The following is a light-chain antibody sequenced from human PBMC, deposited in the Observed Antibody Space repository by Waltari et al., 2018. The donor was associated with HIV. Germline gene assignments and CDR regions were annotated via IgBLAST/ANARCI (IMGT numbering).Light chain of an antibody. CDR1: SGSVSTSYY. V-gene: IGLV8-61*01. CDR3: GLYMGSGANWV. Sequence: QTVVTQEPSFSVSPGGTVTLTCGLSSGSVSTSYYPSWYQQTPGQAPRTLIYSTNTRTSWVPDRFAGSILGNKAALTITGAQADDESDYYCGLYMGSGANWVFGGGTKLTVL. J-gene: IGLJ3*02. CDR2: STN.